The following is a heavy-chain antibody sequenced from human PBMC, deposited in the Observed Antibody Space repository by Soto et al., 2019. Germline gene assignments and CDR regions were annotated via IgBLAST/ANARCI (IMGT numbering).Heavy chain of an antibody. CDR2: SRDKAQGYST. CDR1: GITLSDHY. D-gene: IGHD2-15*01. J-gene: IGHJ3*01. CDR3: VRDRCRGGTCYQTYAFDL. V-gene: IGHV3-72*01. Sequence: GGSLRLSCAGSGITLSDHYIDWVRQAPGKGLEWVGRSRDKAQGYSTAYAASVKGRFTASRDESENSVYLQMNSLKTEDTAVYFCVRDRCRGGTCYQTYAFDLWGQGTMVTVSS.